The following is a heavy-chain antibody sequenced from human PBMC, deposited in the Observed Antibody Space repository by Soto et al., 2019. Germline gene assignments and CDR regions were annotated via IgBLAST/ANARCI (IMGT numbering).Heavy chain of an antibody. CDR1: GGTFSSYA. CDR2: IIPIFGTA. V-gene: IGHV1-69*13. Sequence: SVKVSCKASGGTFSSYAISWVRQAPGQGLEWMGGIIPIFGTANYAQKFQGRVTITADESTSTAYMELSSLRSEDTAVYYCARDGRYYYDSSGYPSDAFDIWGQGTMVTVSS. J-gene: IGHJ3*02. D-gene: IGHD3-22*01. CDR3: ARDGRYYYDSSGYPSDAFDI.